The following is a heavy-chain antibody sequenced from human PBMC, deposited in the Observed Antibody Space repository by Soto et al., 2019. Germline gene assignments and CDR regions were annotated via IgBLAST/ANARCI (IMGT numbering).Heavy chain of an antibody. Sequence: PSETLSLTCTVSCGSISSYYWSWIRQPPGKGLEWIGYIYYSGSTNYNPSLKSRVTISVDTSKNQFSLKLSSVTAADTAVYYCARRGVVAATPVDQRYYYYMDVWGKGTTVTVSS. CDR1: CGSISSYY. J-gene: IGHJ6*03. V-gene: IGHV4-59*08. CDR2: IYYSGST. D-gene: IGHD2-15*01. CDR3: ARRGVVAATPVDQRYYYYMDV.